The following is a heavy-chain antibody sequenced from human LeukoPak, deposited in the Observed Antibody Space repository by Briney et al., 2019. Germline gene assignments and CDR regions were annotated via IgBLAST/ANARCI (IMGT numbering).Heavy chain of an antibody. J-gene: IGHJ6*04. Sequence: SGPTLVNPTQTLTLTCTFSGFSLSTSGVGVGWIRQPPGKALEWLALIYWDDDKRYSPSLKSRLTITKDTSKNQVVLTMTNIDTVDTATYYSAPSRTGYSYYYYYYGMDVWGNGTTVTASP. CDR2: IYWDDDK. D-gene: IGHD3/OR15-3a*01. CDR1: GFSLSTSGVG. CDR3: APSRTGYSYYYYYYGMDV. V-gene: IGHV2-5*02.